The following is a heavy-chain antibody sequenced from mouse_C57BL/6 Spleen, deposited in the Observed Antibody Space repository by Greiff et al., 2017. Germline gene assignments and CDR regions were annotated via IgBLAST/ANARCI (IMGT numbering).Heavy chain of an antibody. V-gene: IGHV10-1*01. CDR2: IRSKSNHYAT. CDR1: GFSFNTYA. J-gene: IGHJ4*01. CDR3: VRERGAMDY. Sequence: EVQVVESGGGLVQPKGSLKLSCAASGFSFNTYAMNWVRQAPGKGLEWVARIRSKSNHYATYYAVSVKDRFTTSRDDSESMLYLKMNNLKTEETAMYFCVRERGAMDYWGQGTSVTVSS.